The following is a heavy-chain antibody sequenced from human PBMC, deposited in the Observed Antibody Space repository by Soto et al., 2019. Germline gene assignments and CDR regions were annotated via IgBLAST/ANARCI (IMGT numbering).Heavy chain of an antibody. CDR1: GFTFSSYG. CDR2: ISYDGSNK. CDR3: ARYRRPYWSGGSCYFGY. J-gene: IGHJ4*02. D-gene: IGHD2-15*01. V-gene: IGHV3-30*03. Sequence: QVQLVESGGGVVQPGRSLRLSCAASGFTFSSYGMHWVRQAPGKGLEWVAVISYDGSNKYYADSVKGRFTISRDNSKNTLYRQMNSLRGEDTAVYYWARYRRPYWSGGSCYFGYWGQGTPVTVSS.